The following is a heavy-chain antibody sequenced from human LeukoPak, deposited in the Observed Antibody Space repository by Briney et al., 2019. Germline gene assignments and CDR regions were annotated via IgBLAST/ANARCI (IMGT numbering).Heavy chain of an antibody. V-gene: IGHV4-39*07. J-gene: IGHJ4*02. Sequence: SETPSLTCTVSGGSISSSSYYWGWIRQPPGKGLEWIGSIYYSGSTYYNPSLKSRVTISVDTSKNQFSLRLSSVTAADTAVYYCARDIERGTLDYWGQGTLVTVSS. CDR2: IYYSGST. CDR3: ARDIERGTLDY. D-gene: IGHD1-1*01. CDR1: GGSISSSSYY.